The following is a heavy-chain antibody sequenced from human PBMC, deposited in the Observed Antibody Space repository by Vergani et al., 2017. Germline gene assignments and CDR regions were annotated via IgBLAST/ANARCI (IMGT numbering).Heavy chain of an antibody. CDR3: ARWGIAVAGTLGDYYYYYGMDV. CDR1: GGTFSSYT. V-gene: IGHV1-69*02. J-gene: IGHJ6*02. D-gene: IGHD6-19*01. CDR2: IIPILGIA. Sequence: QVQLVQSGAEVKKPGSSVKVSCKASGGTFSSYTISWVRQAPGQGLEWMGRIIPILGIANYAQKFQGRVTITADKSTSTAYMELRSLRSDDTAVYYCARWGIAVAGTLGDYYYYYGMDVWGQGTTVTVSS.